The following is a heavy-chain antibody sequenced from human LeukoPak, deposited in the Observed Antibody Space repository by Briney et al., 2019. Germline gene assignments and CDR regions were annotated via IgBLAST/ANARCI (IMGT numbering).Heavy chain of an antibody. Sequence: MSSETLSLTCAVSGGSISSINWWSWVRQPPGKGLEWIGYIYHSGSGSTYYNPSLKSRVTISIDKSKNQFSLKLNSVTAADTAVYYCARINDFWSGPTLDVWGQGTTVTVSS. V-gene: IGHV4-4*02. CDR3: ARINDFWSGPTLDV. J-gene: IGHJ6*02. CDR2: IYHSGSGST. D-gene: IGHD3-3*01. CDR1: GGSISSINW.